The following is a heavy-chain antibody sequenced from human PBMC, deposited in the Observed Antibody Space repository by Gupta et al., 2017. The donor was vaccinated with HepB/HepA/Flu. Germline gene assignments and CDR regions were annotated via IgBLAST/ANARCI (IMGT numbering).Heavy chain of an antibody. J-gene: IGHJ5*02. CDR2: IHTDNGVP. CDR3: ATDRRRTSSSGGASFDP. CDR1: GYTFTTYG. Sequence: QVQLVQSGTEVKEPGASVKISCKASGYTFTTYGLHWVRQDPGQGLEWMGWIHTDNGVPRYSQMSQGRVTLTRDTSASTAYMELRSLTPEDTAMFYCATDRRRTSSSGGASFDPWGQGTLVTVSP. D-gene: IGHD6-6*01. V-gene: IGHV1-3*04.